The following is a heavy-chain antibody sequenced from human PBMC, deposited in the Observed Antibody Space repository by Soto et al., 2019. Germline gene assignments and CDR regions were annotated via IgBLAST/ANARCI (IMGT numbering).Heavy chain of an antibody. CDR3: VRARRPSIAAADFWFDP. CDR2: INYSGST. V-gene: IGHV4-59*01. Sequence: SETLSLTCTVSGASISSYHWSWIRQPPGKRLEWIGHINYSGSTNYSPSLKSRVSISLDTSKNQFSLKLSSVTAADTAVYYCVRARRPSIAAADFWFDPWGQGTLVTVSS. CDR1: GASISSYH. J-gene: IGHJ5*02. D-gene: IGHD6-13*01.